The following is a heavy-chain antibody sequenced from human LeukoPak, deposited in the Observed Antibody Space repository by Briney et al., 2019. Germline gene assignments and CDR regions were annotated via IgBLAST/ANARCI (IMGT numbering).Heavy chain of an antibody. V-gene: IGHV3-33*01. CDR3: ARGADYGGNSFDY. D-gene: IGHD4-23*01. J-gene: IGHJ4*02. CDR1: GFTFSRYG. CDR2: IWFDGSNK. Sequence: GGSLRLSCAASGFTFSRYGMHWVRQAPGKGLEWVAVIWFDGSNKYYADSVKGRFTISRDNSKNTLYLQMNSLRAEDTAVYYCARGADYGGNSFDYWGQGTLVTVSS.